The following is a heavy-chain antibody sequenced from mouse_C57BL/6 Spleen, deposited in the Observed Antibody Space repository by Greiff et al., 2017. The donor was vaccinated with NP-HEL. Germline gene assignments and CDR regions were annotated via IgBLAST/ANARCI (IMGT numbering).Heavy chain of an antibody. Sequence: EVQGVESGPELVKPGASVKISCKASGYSFTGYYMNWVKQSPEKSLEWIGEINPSTGGTTYNQKFKAKATLTVDKSSSTAYMQLKSLTSEDSAVYYCARDSSGSYWGQGTTLTVSS. CDR1: GYSFTGYY. V-gene: IGHV1-42*01. J-gene: IGHJ2*01. CDR3: ARDSSGSY. D-gene: IGHD3-2*02. CDR2: INPSTGGT.